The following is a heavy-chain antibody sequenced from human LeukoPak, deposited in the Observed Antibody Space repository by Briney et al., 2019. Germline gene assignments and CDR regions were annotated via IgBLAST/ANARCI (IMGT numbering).Heavy chain of an antibody. Sequence: SETLSLTCTVSGGSISSYYWSWIRQPPGKGLEWIGYIYYSGSTNYNPSLKSRVTISVDTSKNQFSLKLSSVTAADTAVYYCARDQTSNYYDSSGPDYYYGMDVWGQGTTVTVSS. CDR1: GGSISSYY. D-gene: IGHD3-22*01. CDR2: IYYSGST. J-gene: IGHJ6*02. V-gene: IGHV4-59*01. CDR3: ARDQTSNYYDSSGPDYYYGMDV.